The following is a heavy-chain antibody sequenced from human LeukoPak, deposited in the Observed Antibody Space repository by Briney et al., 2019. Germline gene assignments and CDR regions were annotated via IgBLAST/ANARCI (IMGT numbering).Heavy chain of an antibody. CDR2: ISFDGSNN. Sequence: WGSLTLSCAASGFTFSSYAMHWVRQAPGKGLEWVGVISFDGSNNYYADSVNGRFSISRDNSMNTLYLKMNSLRAGDTSVYYCARSKYSGSYYGIDYWGQGTLVTVSS. V-gene: IGHV3-30*01. CDR3: ARSKYSGSYYGIDY. J-gene: IGHJ4*02. D-gene: IGHD1-26*01. CDR1: GFTFSSYA.